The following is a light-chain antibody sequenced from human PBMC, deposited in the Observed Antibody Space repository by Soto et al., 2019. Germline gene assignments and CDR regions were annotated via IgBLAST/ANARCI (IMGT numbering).Light chain of an antibody. CDR2: WAS. CDR1: QGVLYSSNSKNY. CDR3: QQYYSTPWT. Sequence: DIVMTQSPDSRAVSLGESSTINCNSSQGVLYSSNSKNYLAWYQQKPGQPPKLLIYWASTRESGVPDRFSGSGSGTDFTLTISSLQAEDVAVYYCQQYYSTPWTFGQGTKVEIK. J-gene: IGKJ1*01. V-gene: IGKV4-1*01.